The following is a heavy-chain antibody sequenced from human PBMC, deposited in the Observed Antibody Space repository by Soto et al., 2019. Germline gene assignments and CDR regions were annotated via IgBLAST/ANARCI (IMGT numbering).Heavy chain of an antibody. CDR1: EVTFSGYA. V-gene: IGHV3-23*01. CDR2: ISGSGGST. D-gene: IGHD6-13*01. CDR3: AYSSTPFDY. Sequence: GGSLRLCCAAAEVTFSGYAMSWVRQAPGKGLEWVSAISGSGGSTYYADSVKGRFTISRDNSKNTLYLQMNSLRAEDTAVYYCAYSSTPFDYWGQGTLVTVSS. J-gene: IGHJ4*02.